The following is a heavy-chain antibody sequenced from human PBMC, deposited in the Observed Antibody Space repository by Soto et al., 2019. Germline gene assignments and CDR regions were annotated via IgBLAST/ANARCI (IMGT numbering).Heavy chain of an antibody. D-gene: IGHD1-26*01. Sequence: GASVNVSCKASGYTFSNFAMHWVRQAPGQRLERMGWINPGNGNTKYSQTFQGRVTITRDTSASTAYMELSSLRSEDTAVYYCATVLVWERAKGAGYYYGMDVWGQGTTVTVSS. CDR3: ATVLVWERAKGAGYYYGMDV. CDR1: GYTFSNFA. V-gene: IGHV1-3*01. J-gene: IGHJ6*02. CDR2: INPGNGNT.